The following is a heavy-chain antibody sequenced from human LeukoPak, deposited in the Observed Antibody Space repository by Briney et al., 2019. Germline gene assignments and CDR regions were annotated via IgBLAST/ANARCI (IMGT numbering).Heavy chain of an antibody. D-gene: IGHD6-13*01. CDR1: GYSISSGYY. J-gene: IGHJ4*02. Sequence: SETLSLTCTVSGYSISSGYYWGWIRQPPGKGLEWIGSIYHSGSTYYNPSLKSRVTISVDTSKNQFSLKLSSVTAADTAVYYCARGFSSPAQTFDYWGQGTLVTVSS. V-gene: IGHV4-38-2*02. CDR2: IYHSGST. CDR3: ARGFSSPAQTFDY.